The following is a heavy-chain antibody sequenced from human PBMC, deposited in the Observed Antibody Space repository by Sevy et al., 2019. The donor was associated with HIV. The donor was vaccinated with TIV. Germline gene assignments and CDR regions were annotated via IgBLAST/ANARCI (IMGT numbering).Heavy chain of an antibody. CDR3: ASGDYYDTSGYYTDAFDI. Sequence: GGSLRLSCAASGFTFNSYWMSWVRQAPGKGLEWVGNIKPDGSEKYYVDSVKGRFTISRDNAKNSLYLQMNSLRAGDTAVYYCASGDYYDTSGYYTDAFDIWGQGTRVTVSS. CDR2: IKPDGSEK. V-gene: IGHV3-7*01. J-gene: IGHJ3*02. CDR1: GFTFNSYW. D-gene: IGHD3-22*01.